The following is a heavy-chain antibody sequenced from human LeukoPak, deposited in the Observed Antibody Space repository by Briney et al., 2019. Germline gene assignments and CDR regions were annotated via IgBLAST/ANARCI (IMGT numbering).Heavy chain of an antibody. CDR1: GFTFDDYV. J-gene: IGHJ6*02. CDR2: ISRNSGGI. CDR3: ATRRDAMDV. Sequence: PGGSLRLSCVASGFTFDDYVIHWVRQAPGKGLEWVSGISRNSGGIAYADSVKGRFTISRDNAKHSLYLQMNSLRVEDTALYFCATRRDAMDVWGQGTTVTVSS. V-gene: IGHV3-9*01.